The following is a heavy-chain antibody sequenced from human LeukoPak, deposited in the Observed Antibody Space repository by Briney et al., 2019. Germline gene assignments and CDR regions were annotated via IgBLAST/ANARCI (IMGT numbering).Heavy chain of an antibody. CDR3: AFAQGY. Sequence: GGSLRLSCAASGFTFSSYAMTWVRQAPGKGLGWVSSISASGGTTYYADSVKGRFTISRDNAKNTLYLQMNSLRAEDTAVYYCAFAQGYWGQGTLVTVSS. J-gene: IGHJ4*02. CDR2: ISASGGTT. CDR1: GFTFSSYA. V-gene: IGHV3-23*01.